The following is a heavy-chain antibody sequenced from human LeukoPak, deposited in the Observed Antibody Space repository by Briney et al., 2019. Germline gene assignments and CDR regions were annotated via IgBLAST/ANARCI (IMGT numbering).Heavy chain of an antibody. CDR3: ARDDGQNYMDV. Sequence: PSQTLSLTCAVSGGSISSGGYSWSWIRQPPGKGLEWIGYIYYSGSTYYNPSLKSRVTISVDTSKNQFSLKLSSVTAADTAVYYCARDDGQNYMDVWGKGTTVTISS. CDR1: GGSISSGGYS. J-gene: IGHJ6*03. V-gene: IGHV4-30-4*07. CDR2: IYYSGST.